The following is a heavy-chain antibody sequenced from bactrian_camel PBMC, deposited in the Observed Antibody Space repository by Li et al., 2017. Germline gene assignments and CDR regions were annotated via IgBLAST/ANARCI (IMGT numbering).Heavy chain of an antibody. CDR1: GAPGDPV. CDR2: IYTYRGST. J-gene: IGHJ4*01. CDR3: AADRGYDIWPPNYYNY. V-gene: IGHV3S63*01. Sequence: VQLVESGGASVLAGGALTLSCTASGAPGDPVMAWFRQAPGKEREGVASIYTYRGSTYYSDSVKGRFTISHDNANNTMYLQMNSLKPEDTAIYYCAADRGYDIWPPNYYNYWGQGTQVTVS. D-gene: IGHD5*01.